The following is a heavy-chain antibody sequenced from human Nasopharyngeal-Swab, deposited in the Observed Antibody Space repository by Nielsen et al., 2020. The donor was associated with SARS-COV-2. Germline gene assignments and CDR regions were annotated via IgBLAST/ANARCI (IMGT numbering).Heavy chain of an antibody. CDR2: TSADESNK. J-gene: IGHJ6*02. CDR1: KFTFGNSG. Sequence: GSLKISCAASKFTFGNSGMNWVRQAPGKELEWVAATSADESNKYYVDSVRGRFTISRDNSKNTLYLQMNNLRLEDTAVYFCLYGMDVWGQGTTVTVSS. V-gene: IGHV3-30*03. CDR3: LYGMDV.